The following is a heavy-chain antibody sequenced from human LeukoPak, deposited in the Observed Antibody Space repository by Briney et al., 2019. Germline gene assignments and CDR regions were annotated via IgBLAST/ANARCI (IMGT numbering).Heavy chain of an antibody. J-gene: IGHJ4*02. CDR2: IYYSGNT. CDR3: ARRTNWGYFDY. Sequence: SSETLSLTCTVSGGSMNSYYWSWIRQPPGKGLEWIGYIYYSGNTNYNPSLKSRVTMSVDTSKNQFSLKLRSVTAADTAVYYCARRTNWGYFDYWGQGTLVTVSS. CDR1: GGSMNSYY. V-gene: IGHV4-59*01. D-gene: IGHD7-27*01.